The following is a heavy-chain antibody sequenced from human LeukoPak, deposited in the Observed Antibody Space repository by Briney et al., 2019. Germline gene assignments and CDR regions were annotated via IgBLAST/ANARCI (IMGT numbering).Heavy chain of an antibody. J-gene: IGHJ4*02. D-gene: IGHD6-13*01. Sequence: PSETLSLTCTVSGGSVSSGSYYWSWIRQPPGKGLEWIGYIYYSGSTNYNPSLKSRGTISVDTSKNRFSLKLSSVTAADTAVYYCARDRVAAASLDYWGLGTLVTVSS. CDR3: ARDRVAAASLDY. V-gene: IGHV4-61*01. CDR2: IYYSGST. CDR1: GGSVSSGSYY.